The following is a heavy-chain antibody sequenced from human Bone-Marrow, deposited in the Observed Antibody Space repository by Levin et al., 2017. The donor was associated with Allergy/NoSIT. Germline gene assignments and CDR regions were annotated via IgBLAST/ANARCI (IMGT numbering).Heavy chain of an antibody. CDR1: GGTFSSFD. D-gene: IGHD3-3*01. V-gene: IGHV1-69*06. J-gene: IGHJ6*02. CDR2: IIPIFGSA. Sequence: SVKVSCKASGGTFSSFDISWVRQAPGQGLEWMGEIIPIFGSANYTQKFQGRVPITADKSTSTAYMELNSLTSDDTAVYYCAKGKDIWSGSSLDAMDVWGQGTTVTVSS. CDR3: AKGKDIWSGSSLDAMDV.